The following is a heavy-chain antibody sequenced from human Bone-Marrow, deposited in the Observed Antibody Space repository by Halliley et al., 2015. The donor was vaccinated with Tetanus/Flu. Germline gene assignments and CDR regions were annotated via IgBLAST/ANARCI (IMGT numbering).Heavy chain of an antibody. CDR1: GFTFRNYW. J-gene: IGHJ3*01. V-gene: IGHV3-7*01. D-gene: IGHD2-2*03. CDR2: IKQDGSHI. CDR3: ARDCGYSSSGAYPEAFDG. Sequence: SLRLSCVASGFTFRNYWMTWVRQAPGKGLEWVATIKQDGSHIFYVDSVKGRFTLSRDNANSSLYLQMNSLRVEDTAVYYCARDCGYSSSGAYPEAFDGWGQGTLVSVSS.